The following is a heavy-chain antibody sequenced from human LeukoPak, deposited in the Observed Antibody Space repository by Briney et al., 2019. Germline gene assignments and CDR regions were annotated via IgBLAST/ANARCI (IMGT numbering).Heavy chain of an antibody. D-gene: IGHD1-26*01. CDR3: ASSKIPRGSYME. V-gene: IGHV4-59*01. Sequence: SETLSLTCTVSGGSISSYYWSWIRQPPGKGLEWIGYIYYSGSTNYNPSLKSRVTISVDTSKNQFSLKLSSVTAADTAVYYCASSKIPRGSYMEWGQGTLVTVSS. J-gene: IGHJ4*02. CDR2: IYYSGST. CDR1: GGSISSYY.